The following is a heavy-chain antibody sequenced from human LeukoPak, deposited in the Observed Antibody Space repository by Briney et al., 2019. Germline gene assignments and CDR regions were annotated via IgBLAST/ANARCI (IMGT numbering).Heavy chain of an antibody. J-gene: IGHJ3*02. CDR1: GGSISNYY. Sequence: WESLSLTCTVSGGSISNYYWSWIRQPPGKGLECIGYFCYSGSPNYYPSLKSRVTISVDTSKSQFSLKLTSVTAEDTAVYYCARLGQPNAFDIWGQGTMVTVSP. D-gene: IGHD3-16*01. V-gene: IGHV4-59*08. CDR3: ARLGQPNAFDI. CDR2: FCYSGSP.